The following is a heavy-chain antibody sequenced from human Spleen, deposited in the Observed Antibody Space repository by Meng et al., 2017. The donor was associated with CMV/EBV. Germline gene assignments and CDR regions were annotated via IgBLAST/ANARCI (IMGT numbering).Heavy chain of an antibody. CDR2: IYYSGST. CDR1: GGSISSSSCY. V-gene: IGHV4-39*06. CDR3: ARVLPLNRRFDY. Sequence: RLQPQESGPGLVKPSETLSLTCTVSGGSISSSSCYWCWIRQPPGKGLEWIGSIYYSGSTYYNPSLKSRVTISVDTSKNQFSLKLSSVTAADTAVYYCARVLPLNRRFDYWGQGTLVTVSS. J-gene: IGHJ4*02.